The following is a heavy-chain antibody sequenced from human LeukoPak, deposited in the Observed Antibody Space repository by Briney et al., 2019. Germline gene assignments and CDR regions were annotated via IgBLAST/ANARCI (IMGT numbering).Heavy chain of an antibody. Sequence: RTSETLSLTCTVSGGSISSYYWSWIRQPAGKGLEWIGRIYTSGSTNYNPSLKSRVTMSVDTSKHQFSLKLSSVTAADTAVYYCARDGRQYCGGDCYPAWGQGTLVTVSS. CDR1: GGSISSYY. CDR2: IYTSGST. D-gene: IGHD2-21*01. CDR3: ARDGRQYCGGDCYPA. J-gene: IGHJ4*02. V-gene: IGHV4-4*07.